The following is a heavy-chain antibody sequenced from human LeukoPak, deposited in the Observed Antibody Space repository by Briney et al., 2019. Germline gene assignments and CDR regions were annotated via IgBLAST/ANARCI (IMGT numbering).Heavy chain of an antibody. CDR1: GFTFSDYY. CDR2: ISSSGSTI. Sequence: GGSLRLSSAASGFTFSDYYMSWIRQAPGKGLEWVSYISSSGSTIYYADSVEGRFTISRDNAKNSLYLQMNSLRAEDTAVYYCARERYYDSSGLLGYWGQGTLVTVSS. D-gene: IGHD3-22*01. CDR3: ARERYYDSSGLLGY. J-gene: IGHJ4*02. V-gene: IGHV3-11*01.